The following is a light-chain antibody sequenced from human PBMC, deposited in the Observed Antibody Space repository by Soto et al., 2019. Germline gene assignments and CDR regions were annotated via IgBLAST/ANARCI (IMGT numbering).Light chain of an antibody. CDR2: GAS. J-gene: IGKJ5*01. Sequence: EIVLTQSPGTLSLSPGERATLSCRASQSVSSSYLAWYQQKPGQAPRLLIYGASSRATGIQDRFSGSWSGTDVTRTISRLEPEDFAVYYCQQYGSSPPITCGQGTRLEIK. CDR3: QQYGSSPPIT. V-gene: IGKV3-20*01. CDR1: QSVSSSY.